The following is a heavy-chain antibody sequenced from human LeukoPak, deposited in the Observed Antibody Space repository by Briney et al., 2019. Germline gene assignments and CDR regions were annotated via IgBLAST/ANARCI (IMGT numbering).Heavy chain of an antibody. J-gene: IGHJ3*02. CDR1: GFTFSTYG. CDR2: ISGSGGST. Sequence: GGTLRLSCAAFGFTFSTYGMSWVRQAPGRGLEWVSTISGSGGSTYYADSVKGRFTISRDNSKNTLYLQMNSLRAEDTAVYYCAKAVAGTPNDAFDIWGQGTMVTVSS. V-gene: IGHV3-23*01. D-gene: IGHD6-19*01. CDR3: AKAVAGTPNDAFDI.